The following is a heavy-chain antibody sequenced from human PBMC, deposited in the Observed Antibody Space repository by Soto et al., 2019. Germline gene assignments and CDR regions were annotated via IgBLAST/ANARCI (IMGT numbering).Heavy chain of an antibody. CDR3: ASSSGRWFDP. CDR1: GGSTSSSSYY. J-gene: IGHJ5*02. Sequence: SETLSLTCTVSGGSTSSSSYYWGWIRQPPGKGLEWIGSIYYSGSTYYNPSLKSRVTISVDTSKNQFSLKLSSVTAADTAVYYCASSSGRWFDPWGQGTLVTVSS. D-gene: IGHD3-10*01. V-gene: IGHV4-39*01. CDR2: IYYSGST.